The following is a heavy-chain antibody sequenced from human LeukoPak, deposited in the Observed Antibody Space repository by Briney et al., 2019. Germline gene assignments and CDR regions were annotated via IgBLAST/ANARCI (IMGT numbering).Heavy chain of an antibody. CDR1: GFTFSRYA. J-gene: IGHJ6*02. V-gene: IGHV3-23*01. Sequence: PGASLGLSCAASGFTFSRYAMSWVRQGPGKGLEWVSAISVSGDNTYYADSVKGRFTVSRDNSKNTLYLQMNSLRAEDTALYYCARGGGMDVWGQGTTVAVSS. CDR3: ARGGGMDV. CDR2: ISVSGDNT.